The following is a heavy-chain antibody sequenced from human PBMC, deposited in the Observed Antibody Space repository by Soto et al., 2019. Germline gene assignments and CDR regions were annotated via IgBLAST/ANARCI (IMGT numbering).Heavy chain of an antibody. J-gene: IGHJ5*02. D-gene: IGHD3-16*01. V-gene: IGHV5-51*01. CDR3: ERLDDSVWGSPNWFDP. CDR2: IYPGDSDT. CDR1: GYRFTNYW. Sequence: PGESLKISCKASGYRFTNYWIGWVRQMPGKGLEWMGIIYPGDSDTRYSPSFQGQVTISADKSISTAYLQWSSLKASDTAMYYCERLDDSVWGSPNWFDPWGRGTQVTVSA.